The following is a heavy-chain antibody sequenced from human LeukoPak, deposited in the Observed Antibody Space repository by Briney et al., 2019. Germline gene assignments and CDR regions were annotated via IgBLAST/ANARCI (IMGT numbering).Heavy chain of an antibody. Sequence: GASVKVSCKVSGYTLTELSIHWVRLAHGKGLGWMGVFDPEDGETTYAQKFQGNDNMTEDTSTATAYMELSNQRSVDMAVYNCAKALPRDWRLAYFDYWEQGTLVSVSS. CDR3: AKALPRDWRLAYFDY. CDR2: FDPEDGET. J-gene: IGHJ4*02. V-gene: IGHV1-24*01. CDR1: GYTLTELS. D-gene: IGHD3-3*01.